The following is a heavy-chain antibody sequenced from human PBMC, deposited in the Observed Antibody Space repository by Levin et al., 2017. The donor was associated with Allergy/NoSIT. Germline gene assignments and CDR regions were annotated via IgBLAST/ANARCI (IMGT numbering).Heavy chain of an antibody. CDR1: GIIFDDYA. CDR2: IRWNSVSI. J-gene: IGHJ3*01. CDR3: AKGLVGYISNGSDV. V-gene: IGHV3-9*01. Sequence: GGSLRLSCAASGIIFDDYAMHWVRQAPGRGLEWVSGIRWNSVSIGYADSVKGRFTISRDNAKNSVYLQMNSLRGEDTALYYWAKGLVGYISNGSDVGGQGTMVSVSS. D-gene: IGHD5-24*01.